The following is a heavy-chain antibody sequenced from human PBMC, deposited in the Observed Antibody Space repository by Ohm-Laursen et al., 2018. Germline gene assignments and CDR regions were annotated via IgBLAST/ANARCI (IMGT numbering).Heavy chain of an antibody. Sequence: SETLSLTCAVSGYSISSGYYWGCTRQPPGKGLEWIGSIYHSGTTYYNPSLKSRVTISVDTSKNQFSLKLSSVTAADTAVYYCARRKQRSLPPDYWGQGTLVTVSS. CDR3: ARRKQRSLPPDY. CDR2: IYHSGTT. CDR1: GYSISSGYY. J-gene: IGHJ4*02. D-gene: IGHD1/OR15-1a*01. V-gene: IGHV4-38-2*01.